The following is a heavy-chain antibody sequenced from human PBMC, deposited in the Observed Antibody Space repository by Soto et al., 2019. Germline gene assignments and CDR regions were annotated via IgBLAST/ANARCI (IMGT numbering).Heavy chain of an antibody. J-gene: IGHJ3*01. CDR3: ARAPRDRDAFSL. CDR2: IIPIIDTT. V-gene: IGHV1-69*06. CDR1: GGNFNNYA. Sequence: QVQLVQSGAEVKKPGSSVKVSCKASGGNFNNYAISWVRQAPAQGLQWMGGIIPIIDTTHYAQKLQGRVTISADRGRTTVYMELTGLTSDDSATYFCARAPRDRDAFSLCGQWTVVTVS. D-gene: IGHD2-21*01.